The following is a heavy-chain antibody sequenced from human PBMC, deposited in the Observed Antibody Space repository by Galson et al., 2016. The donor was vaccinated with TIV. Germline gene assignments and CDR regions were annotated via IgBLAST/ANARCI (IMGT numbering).Heavy chain of an antibody. CDR3: ARVRFGELSGYYYYMDV. CDR2: IIPILGSS. Sequence: SVKVSCKASGDTFASHAFSWVRQAPGQGLEVMGRIIPILGSSDYAQRFQGRVTITADASTSTVYMELRSLRSEDTAMYYCARVRFGELSGYYYYMDVWGKGTTVTVSS. V-gene: IGHV1-69*13. CDR1: GDTFASHA. J-gene: IGHJ6*03. D-gene: IGHD3-10*01.